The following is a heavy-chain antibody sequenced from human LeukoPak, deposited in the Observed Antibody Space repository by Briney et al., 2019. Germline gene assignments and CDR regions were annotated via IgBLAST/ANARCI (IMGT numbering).Heavy chain of an antibody. D-gene: IGHD3-10*01. CDR3: ATGGFMVRGVLDY. V-gene: IGHV4-34*01. Sequence: SETLSLTCAVYGGSFSDYYWSWIRQPPGKGLEWIGEINHSGSTNYNPSLKSRVTISVDTSKNQFSLKLSSVTAADTAVYYCATGGFMVRGVLDYWGQGTLVTVSS. J-gene: IGHJ4*02. CDR2: INHSGST. CDR1: GGSFSDYY.